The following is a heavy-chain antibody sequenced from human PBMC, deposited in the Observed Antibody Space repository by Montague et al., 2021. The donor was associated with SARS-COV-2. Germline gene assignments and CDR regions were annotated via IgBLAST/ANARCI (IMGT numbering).Heavy chain of an antibody. CDR1: GASVTSTNW. CDR3: ASPKEGSGYYRPFDY. V-gene: IGHV4-4*02. J-gene: IGHJ4*02. CDR2: IYHTGNT. D-gene: IGHD3-22*01. Sequence: SETLSLTCGVSGASVTSTNWWSWVRQPTGKGLEWIGEIYHTGNTNYSPSLKNRVPISLDKSKNQLSLRLNSVTAADTAVYYCASPKEGSGYYRPFDYWGQGILVTVSS.